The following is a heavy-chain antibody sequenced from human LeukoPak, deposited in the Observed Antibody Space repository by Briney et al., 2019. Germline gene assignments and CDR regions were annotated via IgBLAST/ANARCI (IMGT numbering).Heavy chain of an antibody. J-gene: IGHJ3*02. D-gene: IGHD3-22*01. CDR3: ARSRYYYETSGYRDAFDI. CDR1: GYSISSGYY. Sequence: SETLSLTCTASGYSISSGYYWGWIRQPPGKGLEWLGSIYHSGDTYCNPSLKSRVTISLDTSNNQFSLKLSSVTAADTAVYYCARSRYYYETSGYRDAFDIWGQGTMVTVSS. V-gene: IGHV4-38-2*02. CDR2: IYHSGDT.